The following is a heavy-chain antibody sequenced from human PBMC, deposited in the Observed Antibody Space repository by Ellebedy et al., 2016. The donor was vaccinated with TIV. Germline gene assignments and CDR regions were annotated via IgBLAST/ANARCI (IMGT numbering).Heavy chain of an antibody. CDR3: ARFEKGGYCSSTSCFDGMDV. J-gene: IGHJ6*02. D-gene: IGHD2-2*01. CDR1: GGSISSGGYY. CDR2: IYYSGST. V-gene: IGHV4-31*03. Sequence: SETLSLXCTVSGGSISSGGYYWSWIRQHPGKGLEWIGYIYYSGSTYYNPSLKSRVTISVDTSKNQFSLKLSSVTAADTAVYYCARFEKGGYCSSTSCFDGMDVWGQGTTVTVSS.